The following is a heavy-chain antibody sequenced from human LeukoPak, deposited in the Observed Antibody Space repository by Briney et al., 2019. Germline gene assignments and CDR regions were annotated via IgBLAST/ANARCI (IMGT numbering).Heavy chain of an antibody. J-gene: IGHJ5*02. CDR3: ARARGEMVYAIGKNWFDP. CDR2: IYYSGST. V-gene: IGHV4-39*07. D-gene: IGHD2-8*01. Sequence: PSETLSLTCPVSGGSISSSSYYWGWLRQPPGTGLEWIGRIYYSGSTYYNPSLKSRVTISVDTSKNQFSLKLSSVTAADTAVYYCARARGEMVYAIGKNWFDPWGQGTLVTVSS. CDR1: GGSISSSSYY.